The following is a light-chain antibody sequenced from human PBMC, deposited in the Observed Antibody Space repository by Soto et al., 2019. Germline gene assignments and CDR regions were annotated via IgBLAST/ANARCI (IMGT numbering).Light chain of an antibody. J-gene: IGKJ1*01. CDR1: QSVSNND. CDR3: QQYGSSGT. CDR2: GAS. V-gene: IGKV3-20*01. Sequence: EIVLTQSPGTLSLSPGERATLSFMSSQSVSNNDLAWYQQKPGQAPRLLIYGASNRATGIPDRFSGSGSGTDFTLTISRLEPEDFAVYYCQQYGSSGTFGQGTKVDI.